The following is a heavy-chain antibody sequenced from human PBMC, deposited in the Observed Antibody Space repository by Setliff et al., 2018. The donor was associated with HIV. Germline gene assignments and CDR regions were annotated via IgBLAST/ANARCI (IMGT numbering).Heavy chain of an antibody. CDR2: IIRVFETA. J-gene: IGHJ6*02. Sequence: RASVKVSCKASGGTFSSYAVSWVRQAPGQGLEWMGAIIRVFETANYAQKFQGRVTITADESTSTAYMELSSLRSEDTAVYYCARVFSSYGMDVWGQGTTVTVSS. CDR1: GGTFSSYA. V-gene: IGHV1-69*13. CDR3: ARVFSSYGMDV. D-gene: IGHD3-3*01.